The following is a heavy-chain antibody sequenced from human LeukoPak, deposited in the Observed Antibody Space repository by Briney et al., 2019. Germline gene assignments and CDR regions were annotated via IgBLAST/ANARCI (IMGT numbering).Heavy chain of an antibody. V-gene: IGHV4-34*01. Sequence: ANLSLTCAGLGGSFRGYFWGWIRQPPGKGLGWIGNIYYSGSTYYNPSLKSRVIISVDTSKSQFSLTLTSVTAADTSVYYCARTDSSEYYFDYWGQGTLVTVSS. CDR2: IYYSGST. CDR3: ARTDSSEYYFDY. J-gene: IGHJ4*02. D-gene: IGHD6-19*01. CDR1: GGSFRGYF.